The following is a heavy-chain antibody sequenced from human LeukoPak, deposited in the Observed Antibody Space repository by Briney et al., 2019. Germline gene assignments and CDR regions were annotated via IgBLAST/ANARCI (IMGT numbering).Heavy chain of an antibody. J-gene: IGHJ4*02. D-gene: IGHD3-22*01. Sequence: GESLKISCKGSGYSFTSYWIGWVRQMPGKGLEWMGIIYPGDSDTRYSPSFQGQVTISADKSISTAYLQWGSLKASDTAMYYCASAQTPNYYDSSGYPFDYWGQGTLVTVSS. CDR1: GYSFTSYW. CDR2: IYPGDSDT. CDR3: ASAQTPNYYDSSGYPFDY. V-gene: IGHV5-51*01.